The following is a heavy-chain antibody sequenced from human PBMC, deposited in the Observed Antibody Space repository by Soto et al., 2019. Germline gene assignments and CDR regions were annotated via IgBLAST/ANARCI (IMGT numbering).Heavy chain of an antibody. V-gene: IGHV1-2*04. CDR3: ARDAGSTYYDFWSGYSKYYFDY. J-gene: IGHJ4*02. Sequence: QVQLVQSGAEVKKPGASVKVSCKASGYTFTGYYMHWVRQAPGQGLEWMGWINPNSGGTNYAQKFQGWVTMTRDTSISTAYMELSRLRSDDTAVYYCARDAGSTYYDFWSGYSKYYFDYWGQGTLVTVSS. CDR2: INPNSGGT. D-gene: IGHD3-3*01. CDR1: GYTFTGYY.